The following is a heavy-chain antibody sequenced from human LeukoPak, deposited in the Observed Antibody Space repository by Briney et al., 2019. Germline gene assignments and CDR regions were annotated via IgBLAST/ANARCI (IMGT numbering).Heavy chain of an antibody. CDR1: GFTFRSYS. V-gene: IGHV3-21*01. J-gene: IGHJ6*03. CDR2: ISSRSSYK. CDR3: ARGRESSGYLHYYYMDV. D-gene: IGHD3-22*01. Sequence: GGSLRLSCAASGFTFRSYSMNWVRQAPGKGLEWVSSISSRSSYKYYADSVKGRFTISRDNAKNSLYLQMDSLRAEDTAVYYCARGRESSGYLHYYYMDVWGKGTTVTVSS.